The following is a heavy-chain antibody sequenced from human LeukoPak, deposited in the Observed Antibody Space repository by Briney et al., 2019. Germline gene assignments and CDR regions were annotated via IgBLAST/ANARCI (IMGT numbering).Heavy chain of an antibody. CDR3: ARVWEGIGGYCSGGSCYSIDY. CDR2: ISSSSSYV. D-gene: IGHD2-15*01. J-gene: IGHJ4*02. CDR1: VLTFCSYG. Sequence: GGSLSLSRAASVLTFCSYGMNWVRQAPGKGLGWVSSISSSSSYVYYAASVKGRFTISRDNAKHSLYLQMNSLRAEDTAVYYCARVWEGIGGYCSGGSCYSIDYCGQGTLVTVSS. V-gene: IGHV3-21*01.